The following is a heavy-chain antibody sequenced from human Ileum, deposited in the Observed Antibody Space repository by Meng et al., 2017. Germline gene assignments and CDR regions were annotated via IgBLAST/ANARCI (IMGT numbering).Heavy chain of an antibody. D-gene: IGHD3-10*01. J-gene: IGHJ2*01. V-gene: IGHV4-34*01. CDR1: GGSFSSYY. Sequence: QVQLQQWGAGLLKPSETLSLTCAVYGGSFSSYYWTWIRQPPGKGLEWIGEIHHSGSTNYNPSLKSRVTMSIDTSKIQFSLELSSVTAADAAVYYCARYGGSGSYWHFDPWGRGTLVTVSS. CDR3: ARYGGSGSYWHFDP. CDR2: IHHSGST.